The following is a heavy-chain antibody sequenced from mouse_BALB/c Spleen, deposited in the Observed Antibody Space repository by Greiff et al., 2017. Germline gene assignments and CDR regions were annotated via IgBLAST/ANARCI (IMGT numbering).Heavy chain of an antibody. CDR1: GFTFSSYA. CDR3: ARSYYDYPQFAY. D-gene: IGHD2-4*01. Sequence: EVKVEESGGGLVKPGGSLKLSCAASGFTFSSYAMSWVRQTPEKRLEWVASISSGGSTYYPDSVKGRFTISRDNARNILYLQMSSLRSEDTAMYYCARSYYDYPQFAYWGQGTLVTVSA. V-gene: IGHV5-6-5*01. CDR2: ISSGGST. J-gene: IGHJ3*01.